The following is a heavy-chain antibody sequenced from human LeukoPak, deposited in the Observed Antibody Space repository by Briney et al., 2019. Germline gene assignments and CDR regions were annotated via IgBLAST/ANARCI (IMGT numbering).Heavy chain of an antibody. CDR2: IIPILGTA. Sequence: GASVKVSCKASGGTFSSYAISWVRQAPGQGLEWMGGIIPILGTANYAQKFQGRVTITTDESTSTAYMELSSLRSEDTAVYYCAREYCSSTSCYFVEYYMDVWGKGTTVTVSS. V-gene: IGHV1-69*05. CDR3: AREYCSSTSCYFVEYYMDV. CDR1: GGTFSSYA. J-gene: IGHJ6*03. D-gene: IGHD2-2*01.